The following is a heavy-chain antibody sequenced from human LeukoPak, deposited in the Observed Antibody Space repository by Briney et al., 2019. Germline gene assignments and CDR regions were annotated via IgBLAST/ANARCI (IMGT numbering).Heavy chain of an antibody. V-gene: IGHV3-23*01. D-gene: IGHD5-18*01. J-gene: IGHJ4*02. CDR3: ARDFSVDTAMVSHFDY. Sequence: PGGSLRLSCAASGFSFSTYSLSWVRQAPGKGLEWVSGISASGGDTYYADSVKGRFTISRDNSKNTLYLQMNSLRAEDTAVYYCARDFSVDTAMVSHFDYWGQGTLVTVSS. CDR2: ISASGGDT. CDR1: GFSFSTYS.